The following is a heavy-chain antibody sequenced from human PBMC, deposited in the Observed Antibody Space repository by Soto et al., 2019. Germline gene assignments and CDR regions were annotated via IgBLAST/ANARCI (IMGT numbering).Heavy chain of an antibody. V-gene: IGHV4-59*11. CDR1: GGSISGHY. CDR2: ISYSGST. CDR3: AGDMGLQHDTGDYDFSSGKNNWFDP. J-gene: IGHJ5*02. D-gene: IGHD3-3*01. Sequence: PSETLSLTCTVSGGSISGHYWSWIRQPPGKGLQYIGYISYSGSTNYNPSLKSRVTISVDTSNNQFSLRLSSVTAADTAAYYCAGDMGLQHDTGDYDFSSGKNNWFDPWGQGILVTVSS.